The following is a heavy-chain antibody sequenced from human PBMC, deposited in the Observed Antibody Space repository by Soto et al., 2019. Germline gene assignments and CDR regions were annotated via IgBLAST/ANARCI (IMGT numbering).Heavy chain of an antibody. V-gene: IGHV4-4*07. J-gene: IGHJ4*02. CDR2: IFSSGST. D-gene: IGHD5-12*01. Sequence: PSETLSLTCTVSGGSINTFYWSWVRQPAGKGLEWIGRIFSSGSTSFNPSLESRVAMSVDTSKNHFSLNLSSATAADMAVYYCAREGSYSAYNFAHGIQLWSFDFWGQRARVTVSS. CDR3: AREGSYSAYNFAHGIQLWSFDF. CDR1: GGSINTFY.